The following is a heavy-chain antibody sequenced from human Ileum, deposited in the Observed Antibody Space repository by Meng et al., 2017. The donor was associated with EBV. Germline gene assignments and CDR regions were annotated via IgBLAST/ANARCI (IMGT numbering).Heavy chain of an antibody. J-gene: IGHJ4*02. Sequence: QCPLCQAGAEVKKPGASVKVSCKVSGNTFTNNAIHWVRQAPGQGLEWMGWINPRNGNTEYSQKFQDRVTITRDTSASTAYMELSSLTSEDMAVYFCAVEVIFGGVPFDDWGQGTLVTVSS. V-gene: IGHV1-3*01. CDR1: GNTFTNNA. CDR2: INPRNGNT. CDR3: AVEVIFGGVPFDD. D-gene: IGHD2-8*02.